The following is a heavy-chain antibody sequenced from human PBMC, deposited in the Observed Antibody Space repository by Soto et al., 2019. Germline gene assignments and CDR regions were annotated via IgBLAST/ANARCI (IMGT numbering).Heavy chain of an antibody. CDR3: ARRNMLRGIIPDY. D-gene: IGHD3-10*01. J-gene: IGHJ4*01. CDR2: IDPTGSYT. CDR1: GYNFTTHG. V-gene: IGHV5-10-1*01. Sequence: EVQMVQSGPELRKPGESVRISCHGSGYNFTTHGMNWVLQVPGKGLEWMGGIDPTGSYTNYNPSLRGHVSISIDNSINTALLQWHPLRASDTAIYFCARRNMLRGIIPDYWGQGTLLNVSS.